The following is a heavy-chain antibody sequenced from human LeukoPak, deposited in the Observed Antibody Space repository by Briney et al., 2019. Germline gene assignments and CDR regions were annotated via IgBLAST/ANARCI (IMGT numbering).Heavy chain of an antibody. Sequence: SETLSLTCAVSGGSVTYTNYYWGWIRQPPGKGLQWIGVIYYNGKTYYNPSLKSRVTVAVDTSKNQFSLKLSSVTAADTAVYYCARGSAVAGRTDYWGQGTLVTVSS. D-gene: IGHD6-19*01. V-gene: IGHV4-39*01. J-gene: IGHJ4*02. CDR1: GGSVTYTNYY. CDR2: IYYNGKT. CDR3: ARGSAVAGRTDY.